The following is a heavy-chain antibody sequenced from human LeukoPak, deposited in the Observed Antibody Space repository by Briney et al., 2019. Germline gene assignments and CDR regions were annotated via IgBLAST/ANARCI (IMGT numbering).Heavy chain of an antibody. V-gene: IGHV3-7*05. D-gene: IGHD2-2*01. J-gene: IGHJ4*02. Sequence: PGGSLRLSCAASGFTFSNYWMSWVRQAPGKGLEWVANIKRDGSEKYYVDSVGGRFTISRDNAKGSLYLQMNSLRVEDTAVYYCARDYQGHFEYWGQGTLVTVSS. CDR3: ARDYQGHFEY. CDR2: IKRDGSEK. CDR1: GFTFSNYW.